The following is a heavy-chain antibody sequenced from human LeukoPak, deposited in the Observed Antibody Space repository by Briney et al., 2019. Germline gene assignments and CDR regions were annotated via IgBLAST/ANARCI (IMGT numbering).Heavy chain of an antibody. CDR1: GFTFSSYS. CDR3: ARAPGSYSCDY. CDR2: ISSSSSYI. J-gene: IGHJ4*02. D-gene: IGHD1-26*01. V-gene: IGHV3-21*01. Sequence: GGSLRLSCAASGFTFSSYSMNWVRQAPGKGLEWVSSISSSSSYIYYADSVKGRFTISRDNAKNSLYLQMNSLRAEDTAVDYCARAPGSYSCDYWGQGTLVTVSS.